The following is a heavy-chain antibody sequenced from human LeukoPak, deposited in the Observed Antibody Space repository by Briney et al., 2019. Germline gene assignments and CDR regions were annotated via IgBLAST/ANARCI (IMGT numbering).Heavy chain of an antibody. CDR3: AREVVTQYLHMDV. CDR1: GGSFSGYY. CDR2: INHSGST. J-gene: IGHJ6*03. D-gene: IGHD3-22*01. V-gene: IGHV4-34*01. Sequence: SETLSLTCAVYGGSFSGYYWSWIRQPPGKGLEWIGEINHSGSTNYNPSLKSRVTISVDTSKTQFSLTLSSVTAADTAVYFCAREVVTQYLHMDVWGKGTTVAVSS.